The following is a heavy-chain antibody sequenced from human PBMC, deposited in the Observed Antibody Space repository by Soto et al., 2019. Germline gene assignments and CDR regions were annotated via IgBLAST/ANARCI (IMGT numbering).Heavy chain of an antibody. CDR1: RFTVSTYG. J-gene: IGHJ4*02. CDR3: TGEVASGY. D-gene: IGHD2-8*02. V-gene: IGHV3-30*03. CDR2: ISRDGGTK. Sequence: QVQLVESGGGVVQPGRSLRLSCAVHRFTVSTYGIHWVRQAPGKGLEWVAVISRDGGTKYYADSVKGRFTISRDNSRNTLFLEMNSLRGDDMAVYYCTGEVASGYWGQGTLVTVSS.